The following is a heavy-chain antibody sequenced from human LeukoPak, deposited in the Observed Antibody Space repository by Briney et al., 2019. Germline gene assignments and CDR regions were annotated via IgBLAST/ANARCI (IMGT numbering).Heavy chain of an antibody. D-gene: IGHD2/OR15-2a*01. J-gene: IGHJ6*02. CDR2: INSDGSST. CDR3: ARETFLLALDV. Sequence: GGSLRLSCAASGFTFSNYWMDWVRQAPGKGLVWVSRINSDGSSTSYADSVKGRFTISRDNAKNTLYLEMSSLRAEDTAVYYCARETFLLALDVWGQGTTVTVS. V-gene: IGHV3-74*01. CDR1: GFTFSNYW.